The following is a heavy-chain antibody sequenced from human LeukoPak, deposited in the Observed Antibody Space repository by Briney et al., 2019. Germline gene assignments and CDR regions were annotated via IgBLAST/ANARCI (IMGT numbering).Heavy chain of an antibody. J-gene: IGHJ4*02. CDR1: GYSFTSYW. V-gene: IGHV5-51*01. CDR3: ARHVQAPDYGDYVDY. Sequence: GESLKISCKGSGYSFTSYWIGWVRQMPGKGLEWMGIIYPGDSDTRYSPSFQGQVTISADKSISTAYLQWSGLKASDTAMYYCARHVQAPDYGDYVDYWGQGTLVTVSS. CDR2: IYPGDSDT. D-gene: IGHD4-17*01.